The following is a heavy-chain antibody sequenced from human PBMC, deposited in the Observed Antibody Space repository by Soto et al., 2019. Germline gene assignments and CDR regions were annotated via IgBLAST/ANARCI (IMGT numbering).Heavy chain of an antibody. CDR2: IDPSDSYT. CDR3: ASSLVGATTYGYYYGMDV. Sequence: GESLKISCKGSGYSLTSYWISWVRQMPGKGLEWMGRIDPSDSYTNYSPSFQGHVTISADKSISTAYLQWSSLKASDTAMYYCASSLVGATTYGYYYGMDVWGQGTTVTVSS. V-gene: IGHV5-10-1*01. J-gene: IGHJ6*02. D-gene: IGHD1-26*01. CDR1: GYSLTSYW.